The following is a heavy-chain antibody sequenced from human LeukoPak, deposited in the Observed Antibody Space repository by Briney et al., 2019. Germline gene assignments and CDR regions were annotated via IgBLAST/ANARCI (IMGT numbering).Heavy chain of an antibody. CDR2: ISYDGSNK. J-gene: IGHJ4*02. D-gene: IGHD3-3*01. CDR3: ARDAEIFGPFVYFDY. CDR1: GFNFNTYG. V-gene: IGHV3-30*06. Sequence: GRSLRLSCAASGFNFNTYGMHWVRQAPGKGLEWVAVISYDGSNKYYADSVKGRFTISRDNSKNTLYLQMNSLRAEDTAVYYCARDAEIFGPFVYFDYWGQGTLVTVSS.